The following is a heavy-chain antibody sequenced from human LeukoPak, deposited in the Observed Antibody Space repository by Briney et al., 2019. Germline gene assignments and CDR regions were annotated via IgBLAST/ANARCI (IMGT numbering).Heavy chain of an antibody. CDR2: ISAYNGNT. V-gene: IGHV1-18*01. J-gene: IGHJ6*03. D-gene: IGHD3-22*01. Sequence: ASVTVSCKASGYTFTSYGISWVRQAPGQGLEWMGWISAYNGNTNYAQRLQGRVTMTTDTSTSTAYMELRSLRSDDTAVYYCARQNISGYWYYYYYYYMDVWGKGTTVTVSS. CDR3: ARQNISGYWYYYYYYYMDV. CDR1: GYTFTSYG.